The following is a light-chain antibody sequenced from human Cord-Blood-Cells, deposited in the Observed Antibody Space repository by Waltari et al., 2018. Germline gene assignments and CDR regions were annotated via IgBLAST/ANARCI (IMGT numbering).Light chain of an antibody. Sequence: EIVLTQSPGTLSLSPGERATLSCRASQSVSSSYLAWYQQKPGQAPRLLIHGASSRATGNPDRFSGSGSGTDFTLTISRLEPEDFAVYYCQQYGSSPPWTFGQGTKVEIK. CDR3: QQYGSSPPWT. CDR1: QSVSSSY. CDR2: GAS. J-gene: IGKJ1*01. V-gene: IGKV3-20*01.